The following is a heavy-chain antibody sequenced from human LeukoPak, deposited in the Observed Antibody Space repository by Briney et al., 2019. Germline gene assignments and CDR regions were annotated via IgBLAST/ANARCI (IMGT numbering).Heavy chain of an antibody. V-gene: IGHV4-34*01. D-gene: IGHD2-2*01. CDR1: GGSFSGYY. CDR3: ARVGEYCSSTSCYYIFDY. Sequence: SETLSLTCAVYGGSFSGYYWSWVRQPPGKGLEWIGEINHSGSTNYNPSLKSRVTISVDTFKNQFSLKLSSVTAADTAVYYCARVGEYCSSTSCYYIFDYWGQGTLVTVSS. J-gene: IGHJ4*02. CDR2: INHSGST.